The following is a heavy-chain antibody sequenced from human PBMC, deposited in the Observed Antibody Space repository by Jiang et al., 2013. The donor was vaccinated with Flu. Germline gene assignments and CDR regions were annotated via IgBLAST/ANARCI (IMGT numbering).Heavy chain of an antibody. D-gene: IGHD3-10*01. CDR3: ARGMGRYGSGSYQLSFDF. J-gene: IGHJ4*02. V-gene: IGHV1-2*02. Sequence: SGYTFTGYYMHWVRQAPGQGLEWMGWINPNSGGTNYAQKFQGRVTMTRDTSISTAYMELSRLRSDDTAVYYCARGMGRYGSGSYQLSFDFWGQGTLVTVSS. CDR1: GYTFTGYY. CDR2: INPNSGGT.